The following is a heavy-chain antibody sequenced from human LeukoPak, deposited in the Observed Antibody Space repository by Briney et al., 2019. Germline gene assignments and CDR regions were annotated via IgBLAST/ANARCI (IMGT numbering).Heavy chain of an antibody. J-gene: IGHJ4*02. D-gene: IGHD2-21*02. V-gene: IGHV3-30*03. CDR2: ISIDGSNY. CDR3: ARGLSDSPATFDY. Sequence: GGSLRLSCAASGFTFSSYSMNWVRQAPGKGLEWVAVISIDGSNYLDADPVKGRFTISRDNSKNTVYLQMNSLGPEDTAMYFCARGLSDSPATFDYWGQGTLVAVSS. CDR1: GFTFSSYS.